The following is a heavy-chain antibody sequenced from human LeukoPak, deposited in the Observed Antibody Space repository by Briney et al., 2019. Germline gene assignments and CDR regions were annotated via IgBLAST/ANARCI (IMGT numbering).Heavy chain of an antibody. J-gene: IGHJ6*02. Sequence: GGSLRLSCAASGFTFSNYAMHWVRQAPGKGLEWVAGISYDGSNKYYADYVKGRFTISRDSSKNTLYLQMSSLTDEDTAVYYCARDIHVTGYYGMDVWGQGTTVTVSS. CDR3: ARDIHVTGYYGMDV. CDR2: ISYDGSNK. V-gene: IGHV3-30-3*01. CDR1: GFTFSNYA. D-gene: IGHD5-18*01.